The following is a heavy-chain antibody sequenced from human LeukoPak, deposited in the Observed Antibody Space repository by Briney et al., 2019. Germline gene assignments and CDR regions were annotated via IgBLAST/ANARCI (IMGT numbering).Heavy chain of an antibody. D-gene: IGHD2-15*01. V-gene: IGHV4-61*01. CDR2: IYYTGST. J-gene: IGHJ6*02. CDR3: ARDPPRIVVVVAATNYYGMDV. Sequence: SETLSLTCTVSGGSVSSGSYYWSWIRQPPGKGLEWIGYIYYTGSTNYNPSLKSRVTISVDTSKNQFSLELSSVTAADTAVYYCARDPPRIVVVVAATNYYGMDVWGQGTTVTVSS. CDR1: GGSVSSGSYY.